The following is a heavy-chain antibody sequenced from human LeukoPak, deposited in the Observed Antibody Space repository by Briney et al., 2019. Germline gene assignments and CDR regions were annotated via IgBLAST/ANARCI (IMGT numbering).Heavy chain of an antibody. D-gene: IGHD2-2*01. J-gene: IGHJ4*02. CDR2: ISGSGGST. Sequence: GGSLRLSCAASGFTFSSYAMSWVRQAPGKGLEWVSAISGSGGSTYYADSVKGRFTISRDNSKDTLYLQMNSLRAEDTAVYYCAKRATGYCSSTSCHPLDYWGQGTLVTVSS. CDR3: AKRATGYCSSTSCHPLDY. V-gene: IGHV3-23*01. CDR1: GFTFSSYA.